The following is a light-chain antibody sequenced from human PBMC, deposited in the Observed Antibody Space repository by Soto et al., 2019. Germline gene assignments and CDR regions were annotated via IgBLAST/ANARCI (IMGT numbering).Light chain of an antibody. J-gene: IGKJ3*01. V-gene: IGKV2-28*01. CDR3: MQVLHTPFS. CDR1: QSLLHSDGYTY. Sequence: DIVMTQSPHSLAVTPGEPASISCRSRQSLLHSDGYTYVDWYVQRPGQSPQLLIYLGSNRASGVPDRLSGSGSGTDFPLKISKVESEDVGIYYCMQVLHTPFSFGPRTKVDFK. CDR2: LGS.